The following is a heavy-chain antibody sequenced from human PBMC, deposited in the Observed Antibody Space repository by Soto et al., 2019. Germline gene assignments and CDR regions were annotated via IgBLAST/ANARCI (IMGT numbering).Heavy chain of an antibody. D-gene: IGHD6-19*01. J-gene: IGHJ4*02. CDR3: ASGVLSIAVAGTWDY. V-gene: IGHV5-51*01. CDR2: IYPGDSDT. Sequence: PGESLKISCKGSGYSFTSYWIGWVRQMPGKGLEWMGVIYPGDSDTRYSPSFQGQVTISADKSISTAYLQWSSLKASDTAMYYCASGVLSIAVAGTWDYWGQGTLVTVSS. CDR1: GYSFTSYW.